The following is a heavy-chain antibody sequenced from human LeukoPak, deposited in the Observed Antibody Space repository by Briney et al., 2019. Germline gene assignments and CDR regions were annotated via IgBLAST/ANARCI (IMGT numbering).Heavy chain of an antibody. D-gene: IGHD5-18*01. CDR2: IYPGDSDT. CDR3: ARHLGYGLYDAFDI. J-gene: IGHJ3*02. CDR1: GYTFATYW. V-gene: IGHV5-51*01. Sequence: GESLKISCKGSGYTFATYWIGWVRQMPGKGLEWMGIIYPGDSDTRYSPSFQGQVTISVDKSISTAYLQWSSLKASGTAMYYCARHLGYGLYDAFDIWGQGTMVTVSS.